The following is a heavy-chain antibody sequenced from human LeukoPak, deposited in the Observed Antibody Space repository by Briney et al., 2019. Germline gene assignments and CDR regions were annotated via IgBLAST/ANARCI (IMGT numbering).Heavy chain of an antibody. D-gene: IGHD3-10*01. CDR1: GYTLTELS. J-gene: IGHJ4*02. V-gene: IGHV1-24*01. CDR3: ATKYYYGSGSHRGEADY. CDR2: FDPEVGET. Sequence: ASVKVSCKVSGYTLTELSMHWVRQAPGKGLEWMGGFDPEVGETIYAQKFQGRVTMTEDTSTDTAYMELSSLRSEDTAVYYCATKYYYGSGSHRGEADYWGQGTLVTVSS.